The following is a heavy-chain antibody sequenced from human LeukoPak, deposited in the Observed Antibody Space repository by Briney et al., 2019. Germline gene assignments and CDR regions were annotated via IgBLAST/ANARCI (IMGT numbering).Heavy chain of an antibody. CDR1: GYTFSSSD. CDR3: ATVSQLPYYDFWSGYSN. Sequence: ASVKVSCKASGYTFSSSDINWVRQATGQGLEWMGWMNPNSGNTYYAQRFQGRVTMTEDTSTDTAYMELSSLRSEDTAVYYCATVSQLPYYDFWSGYSNWGQGTLVTVSS. J-gene: IGHJ4*02. V-gene: IGHV1-8*01. CDR2: MNPNSGNT. D-gene: IGHD3-3*01.